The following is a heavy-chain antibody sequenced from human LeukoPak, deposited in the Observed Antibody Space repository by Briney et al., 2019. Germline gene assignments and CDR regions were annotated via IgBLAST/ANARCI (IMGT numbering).Heavy chain of an antibody. CDR2: ISSGTYYM. Sequence: PGGSLRLSCAASGFTFSSYSMNWVRQAPGKGLEWVSSISSGTYYMYYADSVKGRFTNSRDNAKNSLYLHMNSLRAEDTAMYYCARDISGYVNFDYWGQGTLVTVSS. V-gene: IGHV3-21*01. CDR1: GFTFSSYS. J-gene: IGHJ4*02. D-gene: IGHD5-12*01. CDR3: ARDISGYVNFDY.